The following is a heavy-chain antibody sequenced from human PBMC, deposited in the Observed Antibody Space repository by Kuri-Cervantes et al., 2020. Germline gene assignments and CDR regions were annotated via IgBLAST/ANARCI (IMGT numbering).Heavy chain of an antibody. Sequence: SETLSLTCAVSGGSISNSNWWSWVRQPPGKGLEWIGEIYHSGSTNYNPSLKSRVTISVDTSKNQFSLKLSSVTAADTAVYYCARGRPTRWFGEYWFDPWGQGTLVTVSS. CDR3: ARGRPTRWFGEYWFDP. J-gene: IGHJ5*02. CDR2: IYHSGST. CDR1: GGSISNSNW. V-gene: IGHV4-4*02. D-gene: IGHD3-10*01.